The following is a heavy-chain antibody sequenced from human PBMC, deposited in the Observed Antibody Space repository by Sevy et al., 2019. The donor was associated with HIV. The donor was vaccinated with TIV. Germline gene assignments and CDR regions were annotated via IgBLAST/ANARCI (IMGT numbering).Heavy chain of an antibody. CDR3: AKSPSSPGSSSTWATFDY. CDR1: GFTFSNYA. D-gene: IGHD6-13*01. CDR2: ISASGGTT. V-gene: IGHV3-23*01. J-gene: IGHJ4*02. Sequence: GGSLRLSCAASGFTFSNYAMSWVRQAPGKGLEWVSAISASGGTTFFADSVKGRFTISRDNSKNTMYLQMNSLRVEDTAVYYCAKSPSSPGSSSTWATFDYWGQGTLVTSPQ.